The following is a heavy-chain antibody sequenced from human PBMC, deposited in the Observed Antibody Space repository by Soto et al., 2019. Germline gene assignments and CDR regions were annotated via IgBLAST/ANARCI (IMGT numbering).Heavy chain of an antibody. CDR3: ARDGDGRMTTNPYYYNGMDV. D-gene: IGHD4-4*01. CDR1: GGSLGSYY. V-gene: IGHV4-59*01. CDR2: VFYTGRD. Sequence: QVQLQESGPGLVEASETLSLTCTVSGGSLGSYYWSWIRQPPGKGLEWIGYVFYTGRDNYNASLKSRVSISLDASNYQFSLKLSSVTAADTAVYYFARDGDGRMTTNPYYYNGMDVWGPGTTVTVSS. J-gene: IGHJ6*02.